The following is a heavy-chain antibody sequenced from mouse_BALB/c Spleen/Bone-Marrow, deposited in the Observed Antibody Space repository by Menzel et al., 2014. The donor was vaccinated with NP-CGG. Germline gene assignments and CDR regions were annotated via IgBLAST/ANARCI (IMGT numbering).Heavy chain of an antibody. J-gene: IGHJ4*01. CDR3: ARGGWLRAMDY. V-gene: IGHV1-14*01. CDR1: GYTFTSYV. Sequence: QLQESGPELVKPGASVKMSCKASGYTFTSYVMHWVKQKPGQGLEWIGYINPYNDGTKYNEKFKGKATLTSDKSSSAAYMELSSLTSEDSAVYYCARGGWLRAMDYWGQGTSVTVSS. D-gene: IGHD2-2*01. CDR2: INPYNDGT.